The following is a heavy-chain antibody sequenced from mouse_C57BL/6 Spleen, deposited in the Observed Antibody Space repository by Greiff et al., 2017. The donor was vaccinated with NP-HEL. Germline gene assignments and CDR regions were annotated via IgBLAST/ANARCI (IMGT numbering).Heavy chain of an antibody. CDR1: GYTFTSYW. J-gene: IGHJ4*01. Sequence: QVQLQQPGAELVMPGASVKLSCKASGYTFTSYWMHWVKQRPGQGLEWIGEIDPSDSYTNYNQKFKGKSILTVDKSSSTAYMQLSSLTSEDSAVYYCASPYAMDYWGQGTSVTVSS. CDR2: IDPSDSYT. CDR3: ASPYAMDY. V-gene: IGHV1-69*01.